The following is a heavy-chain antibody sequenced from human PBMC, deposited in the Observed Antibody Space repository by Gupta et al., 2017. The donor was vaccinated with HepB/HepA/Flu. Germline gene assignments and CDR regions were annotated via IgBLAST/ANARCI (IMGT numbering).Heavy chain of an antibody. CDR2: IYYSGST. J-gene: IGHJ3*02. V-gene: IGHV4-31*03. CDR1: GGSISRGGYY. Sequence: QVQLQESGPGLVKPSQTLSLTCTVSGGSISRGGYYWSWIRQHPGKGLEWIGYIYYSGSTYYNPSLKRRVTISVDTSKNQFSLKLSSVTAAETAVYYCARVMVNEYNWNHLGAFDIWVQGRMVTDYS. CDR3: ARVMVNEYNWNHLGAFDI. D-gene: IGHD1-14*01.